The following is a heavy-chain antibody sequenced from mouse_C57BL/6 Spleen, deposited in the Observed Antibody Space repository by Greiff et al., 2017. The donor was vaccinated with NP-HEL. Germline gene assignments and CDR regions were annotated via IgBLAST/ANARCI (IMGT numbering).Heavy chain of an antibody. D-gene: IGHD1-1*01. CDR2: IYPGDGDT. V-gene: IGHV1-82*01. CDR3: ARGTTVVESYAMDY. Sequence: VKLQQSGPELVKPGASVKISCKASGYAFSSSWMNWVKQRPGKGLEWIGRIYPGDGDTNYNGKFKGKATLTADKSSSTAYMQLSSLTSEDSAVYFCARGTTVVESYAMDYWGQGTSVTVSS. J-gene: IGHJ4*01. CDR1: GYAFSSSW.